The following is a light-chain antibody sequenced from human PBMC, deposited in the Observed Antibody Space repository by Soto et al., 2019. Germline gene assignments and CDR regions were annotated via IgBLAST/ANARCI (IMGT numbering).Light chain of an antibody. V-gene: IGLV1-51*01. J-gene: IGLJ3*02. CDR2: DDD. CDR1: SSNIGDDY. Sequence: QSVLTQPPSVSSAPGQKVTISCSGSSSNIGDDYVSWYQQFPGKAPRLLIYDDDKRPSGIPDRFSGSKSGTAATLEITGLQTGDEADYYCGTWDSSLSGGVFGGGTKLTV. CDR3: GTWDSSLSGGV.